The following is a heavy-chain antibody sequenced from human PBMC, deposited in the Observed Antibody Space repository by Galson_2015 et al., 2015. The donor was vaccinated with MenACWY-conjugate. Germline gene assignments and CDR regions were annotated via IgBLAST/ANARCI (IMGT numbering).Heavy chain of an antibody. D-gene: IGHD6-6*01. CDR3: ARQGFGSSSLDY. CDR1: GCTFTSNW. J-gene: IGHJ4*02. CDR2: IYPGDSDT. Sequence: QSGAEVKKPGGSLKISCKGSGCTFTSNWIGWVRQMPGKGLEWMGIIYPGDSDTRYTPSFQGHVTISADKSINTAFLQWGSLEASDAAMYYCARQGFGSSSLDYWSQGTLVTVSS. V-gene: IGHV5-51*01.